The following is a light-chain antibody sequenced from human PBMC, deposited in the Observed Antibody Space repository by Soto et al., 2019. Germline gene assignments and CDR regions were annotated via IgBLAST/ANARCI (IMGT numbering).Light chain of an antibody. V-gene: IGKV3-11*01. CDR2: DAS. CDR3: QQRSNWPLT. CDR1: QSVRSY. J-gene: IGKJ4*01. Sequence: EIVLTQSPATLSLSPGERATLSCRASQSVRSYLAWYQQKIGQAPRLLIYDASNRATGIPARFSGSGSGTDFTLTICSLEPEDFAVYYCQQRSNWPLTFGGGTKVEIK.